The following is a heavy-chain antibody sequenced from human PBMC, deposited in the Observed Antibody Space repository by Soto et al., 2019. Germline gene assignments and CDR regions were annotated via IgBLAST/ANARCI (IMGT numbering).Heavy chain of an antibody. J-gene: IGHJ6*03. CDR2: TYYRSKWYN. CDR3: ARGSYSSSLSPNPNYSYYYMDV. CDR1: GDSVSSNSAA. D-gene: IGHD6-13*01. Sequence: SQTLSLTCAISGDSVSSNSAAWNWIRQSPSRGLEWLGRTYYRSKWYNDYAVSVKSRITINPDTSKNQFSLQLNSVTPEDTAVYYCARGSYSSSLSPNPNYSYYYMDVWGKGTTVTVSS. V-gene: IGHV6-1*01.